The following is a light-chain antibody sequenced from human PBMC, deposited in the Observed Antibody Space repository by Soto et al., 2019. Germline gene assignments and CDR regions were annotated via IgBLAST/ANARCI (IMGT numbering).Light chain of an antibody. Sequence: QSALTQPHPASGTPGQRVTISCSGSSSNIGSNSVHWFQQVPGTAPKPLIYSSNQRPSGVPERFSGSKSGTSASLAISGLQSEDEADYYCAAWDDSLNGHIFGTGAKVTVL. V-gene: IGLV1-44*01. CDR2: SSN. J-gene: IGLJ1*01. CDR1: SSNIGSNS. CDR3: AAWDDSLNGHI.